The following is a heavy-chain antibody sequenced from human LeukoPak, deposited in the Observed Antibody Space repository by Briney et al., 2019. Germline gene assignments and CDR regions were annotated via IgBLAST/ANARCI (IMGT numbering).Heavy chain of an antibody. CDR3: AKGPRGFGELLYWFDP. Sequence: GGSLRLSCAASGFTFDDYTMHWVRHAPGKGLEWVSLISWDGGSTYYADSVKGRFTISRDNSKNSLYLQMNSLRTEDTALYYCAKGPRGFGELLYWFDPWGQGTLVTVSS. CDR1: GFTFDDYT. CDR2: ISWDGGST. D-gene: IGHD3-10*01. J-gene: IGHJ5*02. V-gene: IGHV3-43*01.